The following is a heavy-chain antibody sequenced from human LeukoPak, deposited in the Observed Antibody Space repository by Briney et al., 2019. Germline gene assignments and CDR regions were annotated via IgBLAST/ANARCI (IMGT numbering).Heavy chain of an antibody. Sequence: ASVTVSCKASGYAFTRYYMHWVRQAPGQGLEWMGIINPSGGSTNYAQKFQGRVTMTRDTSTSTVYMELSSLRSEDTAVFYCARDLFLLPLRGGSSGYYYGDAFDIWGQGTMVTVSS. CDR3: ARDLFLLPLRGGSSGYYYGDAFDI. V-gene: IGHV1-46*01. D-gene: IGHD3-22*01. J-gene: IGHJ3*02. CDR2: INPSGGST. CDR1: GYAFTRYY.